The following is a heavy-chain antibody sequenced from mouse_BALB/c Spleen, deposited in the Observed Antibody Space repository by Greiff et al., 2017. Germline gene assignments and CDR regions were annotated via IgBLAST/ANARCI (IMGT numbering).Heavy chain of an antibody. V-gene: IGHV5-4*02. CDR1: GFTFSDYY. J-gene: IGHJ4*01. Sequence: EVMLVESGGGLVKPGGSLKLSCAASGFTFSDYYMYWVRQTPEKRLEWVATISDGGSYTYYPDSVKGRFTISRDNAKNNLYLQMSSLKSEDTAMYYCARDKGDGIEDSYAMDYWGQGTSVTVSS. CDR2: ISDGGSYT. CDR3: ARDKGDGIEDSYAMDY. D-gene: IGHD2-3*01.